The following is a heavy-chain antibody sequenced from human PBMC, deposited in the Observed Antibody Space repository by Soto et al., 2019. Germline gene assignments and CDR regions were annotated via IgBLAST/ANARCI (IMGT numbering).Heavy chain of an antibody. CDR3: ARDADSSGLHY. CDR1: GFTVSGMF. CDR2: IYPAGPP. D-gene: IGHD6-19*01. V-gene: IGHV3-53*01. Sequence: PGGSLRLSCAAPGFTVSGMFMNWVRQAPGKGLEWVSVIYPAGPPYYADSVKGRFTISRDNSKNTLFLQLNNLRAEDTAVYYCARDADSSGLHYWGQGILVTVSS. J-gene: IGHJ4*02.